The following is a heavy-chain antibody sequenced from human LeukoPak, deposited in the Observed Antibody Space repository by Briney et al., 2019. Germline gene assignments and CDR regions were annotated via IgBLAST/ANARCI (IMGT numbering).Heavy chain of an antibody. Sequence: GGSLRLSCAASGFTIPTYAMSWVRQAPGKGLEWVSAISGSGGSTYYADSVKGRFTISRDNSKNTLSLQMNSLRAEDTAIYYCTRVGYIDEGIDYWGQGTLVTVSS. CDR2: ISGSGGST. CDR3: TRVGYIDEGIDY. V-gene: IGHV3-23*01. J-gene: IGHJ4*02. D-gene: IGHD5-24*01. CDR1: GFTIPTYA.